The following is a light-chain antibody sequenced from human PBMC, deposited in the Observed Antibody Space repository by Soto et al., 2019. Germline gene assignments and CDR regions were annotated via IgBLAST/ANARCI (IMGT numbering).Light chain of an antibody. J-gene: IGKJ1*01. V-gene: IGKV3-15*01. CDR2: GAS. CDR3: QQYNHWWT. CDR1: QSVSSN. Sequence: EIVMTQSPATLSVSPGERATLSCRASQSVSSNLAWYQQKPGQAPRLLIYGASTRATGIPARFSGSGSGTEFTLTISSLQSEDFAFYYCQQYNHWWTFGQGTKVEI.